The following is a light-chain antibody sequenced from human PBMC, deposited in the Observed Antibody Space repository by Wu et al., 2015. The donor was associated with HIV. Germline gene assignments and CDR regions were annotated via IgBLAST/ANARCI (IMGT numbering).Light chain of an antibody. J-gene: IGKJ5*01. CDR2: GAS. CDR1: QSVINN. CDR3: QQRTTSIA. V-gene: IGKV3-15*01. Sequence: EKVMTQSPATLSVSPGERATLSCRASQSVINNLAWYQQIPGQAPRLLFYGASTRASGVPARFSGSGSGTDFTLTISRLEPEDFGIYYCQQRTTSIAFGQGTRLDLK.